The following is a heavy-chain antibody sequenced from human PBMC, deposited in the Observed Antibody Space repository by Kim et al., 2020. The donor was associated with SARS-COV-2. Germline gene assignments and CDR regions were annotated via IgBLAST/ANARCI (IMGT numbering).Heavy chain of an antibody. Sequence: SETLSLTCTVSGGSISSYYWSWIRQPPGKGLEWIGYIYYSGSTNYNPSLKSRVTISVDTSKNQFSLKLSSVTAADTAVYYCARGYCSSTSCYGGDYYYGMDVWGQGTTVTVSS. CDR3: ARGYCSSTSCYGGDYYYGMDV. J-gene: IGHJ6*02. V-gene: IGHV4-59*13. CDR2: IYYSGST. CDR1: GGSISSYY. D-gene: IGHD2-2*01.